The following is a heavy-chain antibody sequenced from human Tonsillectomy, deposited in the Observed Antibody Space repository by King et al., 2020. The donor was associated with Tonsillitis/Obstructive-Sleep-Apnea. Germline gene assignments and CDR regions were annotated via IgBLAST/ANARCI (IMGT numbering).Heavy chain of an antibody. CDR3: ARDSMSHYYDSSGYYTFDY. Sequence: VQLVESGAEVKKPGASVKVSCKASGYTFTSYGISWVRQAPGQGLEWMGWISAYNGNTNYAQRPQARVTMTTDTSTSTAYMDLRSLGSDDTAVYYCARDSMSHYYDSSGYYTFDYWGQGTLVTVSS. CDR1: GYTFTSYG. CDR2: ISAYNGNT. V-gene: IGHV1-18*01. D-gene: IGHD3-22*01. J-gene: IGHJ4*02.